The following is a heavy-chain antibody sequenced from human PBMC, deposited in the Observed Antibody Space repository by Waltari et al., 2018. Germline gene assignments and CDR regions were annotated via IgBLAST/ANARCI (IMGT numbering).Heavy chain of an antibody. Sequence: DSGFTFSSYAMSWVRQAPGKGLEWVSAISGSGGSTYYADSVKGRFTISRDNSKNTLYLQMNSLRAEDTAVYYCAKAGSSGWHRILLRAEYFQHWGQGTLVTVSS. CDR2: ISGSGGST. J-gene: IGHJ1*01. V-gene: IGHV3-23*01. CDR3: AKAGSSGWHRILLRAEYFQH. CDR1: GFTFSSYA. D-gene: IGHD6-19*01.